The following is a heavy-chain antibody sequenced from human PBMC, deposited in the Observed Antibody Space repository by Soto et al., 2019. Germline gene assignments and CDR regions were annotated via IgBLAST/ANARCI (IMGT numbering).Heavy chain of an antibody. CDR1: GGSMSEYF. Sequence: PSETLSLTCSVSGGSMSEYFWSWIRQSPGKGLEWIGYIYYLGSTDYNPSLKSRVTISVDTSKRQFSLRLTSVNAADTAVYYCARDGYDGSGSPYPAYWGPGTQVTVS. V-gene: IGHV4-59*01. CDR2: IYYLGST. CDR3: ARDGYDGSGSPYPAY. J-gene: IGHJ4*02. D-gene: IGHD3-10*01.